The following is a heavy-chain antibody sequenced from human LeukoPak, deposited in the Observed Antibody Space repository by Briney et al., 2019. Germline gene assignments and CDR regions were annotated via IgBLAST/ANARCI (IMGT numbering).Heavy chain of an antibody. CDR2: ISSSGSTI. CDR1: GFTFSSYW. CDR3: AIIVVPPFDY. J-gene: IGHJ4*02. Sequence: GGSLRLSCAASGFTFSSYWMIWVRQAPGKGLEWVSYISSSGSTIYYADSVKGRFTISRDNTKNSLYLQMNSLRAEDTAVYYCAIIVVPPFDYWGQGTLVTVSS. D-gene: IGHD2-2*01. V-gene: IGHV3-48*04.